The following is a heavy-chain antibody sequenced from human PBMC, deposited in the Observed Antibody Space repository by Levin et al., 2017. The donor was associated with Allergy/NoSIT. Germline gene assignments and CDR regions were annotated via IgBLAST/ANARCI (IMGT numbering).Heavy chain of an antibody. V-gene: IGHV1-2*06. J-gene: IGHJ5*02. CDR3: ARVPSLSRISGRGGRNWFDP. CDR2: INPNSGGT. CDR1: GYTFTGYY. Sequence: ASVKVSCKASGYTFTGYYMHWVRQAPGQGLEWMGRINPNSGGTNYAQKFQGRVTMTRDTSISTAYMELSRLRSDDTAVYYCARVPSLSRISGRGGRNWFDPWGQGTLVTVSS. D-gene: IGHD1-20*01.